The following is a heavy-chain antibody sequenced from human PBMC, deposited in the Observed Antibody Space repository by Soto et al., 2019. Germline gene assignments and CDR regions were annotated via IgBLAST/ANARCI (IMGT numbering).Heavy chain of an antibody. CDR3: AFPSPFDY. D-gene: IGHD6-6*01. J-gene: IGHJ4*02. Sequence: PGGSLRLSCAASGFTFSSYAMSWVRQAPGKGLEWVSGINAGGGSTYYAGSVKGRFTISRDNSKNTLYLQLNSLRAEDTAVYYCAFPSPFDYWGQGTPVTVSS. V-gene: IGHV3-23*01. CDR1: GFTFSSYA. CDR2: INAGGGST.